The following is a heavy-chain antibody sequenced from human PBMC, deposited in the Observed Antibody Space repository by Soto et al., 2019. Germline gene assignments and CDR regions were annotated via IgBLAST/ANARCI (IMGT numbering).Heavy chain of an antibody. J-gene: IGHJ4*02. CDR3: ARAPMVLSRSYFDS. D-gene: IGHD2-8*01. CDR1: GGSISNFY. V-gene: IGHV4-59*01. Sequence: SETLSLTCTVSGGSISNFYWSWIRQPPGKGLEWIGYISYSGNTNYNPSLKSRVSISVDTSKNQLSLNLTSVTAADTAVYYCARAPMVLSRSYFDSWGRGTPVTVSS. CDR2: ISYSGNT.